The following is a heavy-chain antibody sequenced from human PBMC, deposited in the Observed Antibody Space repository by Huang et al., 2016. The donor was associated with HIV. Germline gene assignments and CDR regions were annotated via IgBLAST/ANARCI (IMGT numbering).Heavy chain of an antibody. J-gene: IGHJ4*02. Sequence: QVQLVQSGAEVKRPGASLKVSCKTSGFTFTNYGFSWVRQAPGKGLEWLGWVSANSGDINYEVKVEGRVSMTTDTTSGTAYMELRRLTSDDTATYYCVRESLYFGDFLFDHWGQGTPVTVSA. CDR3: VRESLYFGDFLFDH. V-gene: IGHV1-18*04. CDR2: VSANSGDI. CDR1: GFTFTNYG. D-gene: IGHD3-10*01.